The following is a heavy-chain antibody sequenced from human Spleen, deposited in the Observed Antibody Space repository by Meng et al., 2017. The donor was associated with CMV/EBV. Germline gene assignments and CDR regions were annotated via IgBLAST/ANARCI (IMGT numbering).Heavy chain of an antibody. V-gene: IGHV4-39*01. Sequence: LTCTVSGGSISSSTYYWGWIRQPPGKGLEWIGSIYYSGSTYYNPSLKSRVTISVDTSKNQFSLKLSSVTAADTAVYYCASGYDTPGWHWGQGTLVTVSS. CDR2: IYYSGST. CDR3: ASGYDTPGWH. CDR1: GGSISSSTYY. J-gene: IGHJ4*02. D-gene: IGHD3-22*01.